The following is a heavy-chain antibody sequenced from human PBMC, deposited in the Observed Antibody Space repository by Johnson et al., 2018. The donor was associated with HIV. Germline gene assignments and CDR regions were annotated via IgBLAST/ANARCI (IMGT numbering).Heavy chain of an antibody. CDR2: ISNDGSNE. D-gene: IGHD1-7*01. Sequence: QVQLVESGGGVVQPGRSLRLSCAASGITFSSYGMHWVRQAPGKGLEWVAVISNDGSNEYYEDSVEGRSTISRDNSRNTLSLELSNLRSADTAVYYCAKAQRNYRGAVDVWGQGTLVTVSS. CDR1: GITFSSYG. V-gene: IGHV3-30*18. CDR3: AKAQRNYRGAVDV. J-gene: IGHJ3*01.